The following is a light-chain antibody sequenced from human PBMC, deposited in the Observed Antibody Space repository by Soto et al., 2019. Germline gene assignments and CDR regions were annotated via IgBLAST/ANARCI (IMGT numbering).Light chain of an antibody. J-gene: IGKJ1*01. CDR2: GAS. CDR1: QSVNINY. Sequence: IVLTQSPGTLSLSPGERATLSCRASQSVNINYVAWYQQKPGQAPRLLIYGASSRATGIPDRFSGSGSVTDFTFAISRLEPEDFAVYYCQKSSAFGQGTKGEIK. V-gene: IGKV3-20*01. CDR3: QKSSA.